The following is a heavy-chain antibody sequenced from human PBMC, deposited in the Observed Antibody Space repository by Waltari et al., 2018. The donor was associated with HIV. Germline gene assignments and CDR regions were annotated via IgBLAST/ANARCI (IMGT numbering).Heavy chain of an antibody. Sequence: QVQLVQSGAEVNRPGPSVKAYCTVSGYTLAALSMHWVRQAPGQGLEGMGGFDPEDAETIYAQKFQGRVTMTEDTSTDTAYMELSSLRSEDTALYYCATAQICSTSSCYDYWGQGTLVTVSS. CDR1: GYTLAALS. CDR2: FDPEDAET. CDR3: ATAQICSTSSCYDY. D-gene: IGHD2-2*01. J-gene: IGHJ4*02. V-gene: IGHV1-24*01.